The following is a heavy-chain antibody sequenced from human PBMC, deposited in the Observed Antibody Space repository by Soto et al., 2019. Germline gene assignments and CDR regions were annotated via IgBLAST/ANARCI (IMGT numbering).Heavy chain of an antibody. J-gene: IGHJ6*03. CDR1: GFTFSSYG. Sequence: GGSLRLSCAASGFTFSSYGMHWVRQAPGKGLEWVAVISYDGSNKYYADSVKGRFTISRDNSKNTLYLQMNSLRAEDTAVYYCANVGIAVADNYYYYYYMDVWGKGTTVTVSS. CDR3: ANVGIAVADNYYYYYYMDV. CDR2: ISYDGSNK. V-gene: IGHV3-30*18. D-gene: IGHD6-19*01.